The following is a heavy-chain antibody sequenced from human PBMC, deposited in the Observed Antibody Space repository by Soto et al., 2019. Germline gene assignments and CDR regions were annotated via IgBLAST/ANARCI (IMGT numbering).Heavy chain of an antibody. CDR1: GFTFSSYA. CDR3: AKSWSDILTGYYSFDY. Sequence: GGSLRLSCAASGFTFSSYAMSWVRQAPGKGLEWVSAISGSGGSTYYADSVKGRFTMSRDNSKNPLYLQMNSLRAEDTAVYYCAKSWSDILTGYYSFDYWGQGTLVTVSS. D-gene: IGHD3-9*01. V-gene: IGHV3-23*01. J-gene: IGHJ4*02. CDR2: ISGSGGST.